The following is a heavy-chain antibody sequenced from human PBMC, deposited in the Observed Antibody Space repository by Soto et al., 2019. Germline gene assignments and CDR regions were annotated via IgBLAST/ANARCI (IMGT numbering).Heavy chain of an antibody. Sequence: ASVKVSCNTSGYDFFKYNMHWVRQAPGQGLEWMGVINPNGGYTRHAQKFQGRVIMTRDTSSKIVYMELSGLTSEDTAMYYCTRADSDVVILPDVRPLFDLWGQGALVTVSS. CDR1: GYDFFKYN. CDR2: INPNGGYT. CDR3: TRADSDVVILPDVRPLFDL. D-gene: IGHD2-21*02. V-gene: IGHV1-46*01. J-gene: IGHJ4*02.